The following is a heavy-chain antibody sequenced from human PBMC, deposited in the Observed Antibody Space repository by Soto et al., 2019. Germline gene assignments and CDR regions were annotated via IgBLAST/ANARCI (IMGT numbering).Heavy chain of an antibody. Sequence: SSVKVSCKASGGTFSSYAISWVRQAPGQGLEWMGGIIPIFGTANYAQKFQGRVTITADKSTSTAYMELSSLRSEDTAVYYCATRTGYSSSWYGNYWGQGNLVTVSS. CDR3: ATRTGYSSSWYGNY. D-gene: IGHD6-13*01. J-gene: IGHJ4*02. CDR2: IIPIFGTA. CDR1: GGTFSSYA. V-gene: IGHV1-69*06.